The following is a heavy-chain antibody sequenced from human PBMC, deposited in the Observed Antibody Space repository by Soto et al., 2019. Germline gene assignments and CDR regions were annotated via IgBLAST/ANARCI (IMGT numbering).Heavy chain of an antibody. CDR1: GDSVSSNSAA. Sequence: PSQTLSLTCVISGDSVSSNSAAWNWIRQSPSRGLEWLGRTYYRSKWYNDYAVSVKSRITINPDTSKNQFSLQLNSVTPEDTAVYYCARTKIMVRGVMDYYYGMDVWGQGTTVTVSS. J-gene: IGHJ6*02. CDR3: ARTKIMVRGVMDYYYGMDV. D-gene: IGHD3-10*01. CDR2: TYYRSKWYN. V-gene: IGHV6-1*01.